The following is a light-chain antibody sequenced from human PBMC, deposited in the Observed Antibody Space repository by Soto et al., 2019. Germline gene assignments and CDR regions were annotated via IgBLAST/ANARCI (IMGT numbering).Light chain of an antibody. CDR1: PSVSSSY. Sequence: EIVLTQSPGTLSLSPGERATLSCRASPSVSSSYLAWYQQKPGQAPTLLIYGASSRATGIPDRFSGSGSGTDFTLTISRLEPEEFAVYYCQQYGSSTGTVGQGTKVDNK. J-gene: IGKJ1*01. CDR2: GAS. CDR3: QQYGSSTGT. V-gene: IGKV3-20*01.